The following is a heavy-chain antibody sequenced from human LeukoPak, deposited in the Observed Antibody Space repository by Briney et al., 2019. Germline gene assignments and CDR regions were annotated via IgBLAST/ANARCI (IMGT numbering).Heavy chain of an antibody. V-gene: IGHV1-18*01. Sequence: ASVKVSXKXXGXXXTXYGIXWVRQXPGQGLEWMVWISAYNGNTNYAQKLQGRVTMTTDTSTSTAYMELRSLRSDDTAVYYCARDVAGMTDYYDSTEGGYNWFDPWGQGTLVTVSS. CDR2: ISAYNGNT. D-gene: IGHD3-22*01. J-gene: IGHJ5*02. CDR3: ARDVAGMTDYYDSTEGGYNWFDP. CDR1: GXXXTXYG.